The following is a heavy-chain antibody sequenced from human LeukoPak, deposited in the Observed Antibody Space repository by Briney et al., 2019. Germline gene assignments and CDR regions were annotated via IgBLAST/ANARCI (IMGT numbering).Heavy chain of an antibody. V-gene: IGHV1-18*01. CDR3: ARDIVVVVAATPTSWFDP. Sequence: GASVKVSCKASGYTFTSYGISWVRQAPGQGLEWMGWISAYNGNTNYAQKLLGRVTMTTDTSTSTAYMELRSLRSDDTAVYYCARDIVVVVAATPTSWFDPWGQGTLVTVSS. CDR1: GYTFTSYG. D-gene: IGHD2-15*01. J-gene: IGHJ5*02. CDR2: ISAYNGNT.